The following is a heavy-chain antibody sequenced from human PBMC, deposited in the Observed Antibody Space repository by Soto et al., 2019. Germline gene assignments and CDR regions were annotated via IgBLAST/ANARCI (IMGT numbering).Heavy chain of an antibody. CDR3: AKNGQPPYYYYGMDV. V-gene: IGHV1-18*01. J-gene: IGHJ6*02. Sequence: QGQLVQSGAEVKKPGASVKVSCKASGYTFTRYGISWVRQAPGQGLEWMGWISGYNGDTNYAQNLQGRVTMTIDTSTSTAYMELRSLTADDTAGYYCAKNGQPPYYYYGMDVWGQGTTVTVSS. CDR1: GYTFTRYG. D-gene: IGHD2-8*01. CDR2: ISGYNGDT.